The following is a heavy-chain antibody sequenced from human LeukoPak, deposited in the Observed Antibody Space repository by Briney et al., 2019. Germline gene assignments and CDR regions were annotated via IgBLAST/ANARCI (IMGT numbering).Heavy chain of an antibody. Sequence: SETLSLTCTVSGYSISSAYYWGWIRQPPGKGLEWVGSVFHSGNTYYNPSLKSRLTISADTSKNQFSLTLTSVTAADTAVYYCARDRSVGVLPAPPFNFWGQGTLVTVSS. J-gene: IGHJ4*02. CDR3: ARDRSVGVLPAPPFNF. CDR2: VFHSGNT. V-gene: IGHV4-38-2*02. D-gene: IGHD6-6*01. CDR1: GYSISSAYY.